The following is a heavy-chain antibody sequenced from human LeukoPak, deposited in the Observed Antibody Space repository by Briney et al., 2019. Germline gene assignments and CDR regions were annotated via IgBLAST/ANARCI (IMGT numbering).Heavy chain of an antibody. CDR1: RFTFSNYE. V-gene: IGHV3-48*03. J-gene: IGHJ4*02. Sequence: GGSLRLSCAASRFTFSNYEMNWVRQAPGKGLEWVSYISSRGSTIYYADSVKGRFNISRDNAKNSLFLQMNSLRAEDTAVYYCVQPLDYGGQGTLVTVSS. CDR3: VQPLDY. D-gene: IGHD6-13*01. CDR2: ISSRGSTI.